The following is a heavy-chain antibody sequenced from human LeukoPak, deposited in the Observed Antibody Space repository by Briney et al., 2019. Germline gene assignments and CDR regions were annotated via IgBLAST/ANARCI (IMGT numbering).Heavy chain of an antibody. V-gene: IGHV1-69*13. J-gene: IGHJ5*02. Sequence: SVKVSCKASGGTVSRYAISWVRQAPGQGLEWMGGIIPIFGTANYAQKFQGRVAITADESTSTAYMELSSLRSEDTAVYYCARIPTGTYRFDPWGQGTLVTVSS. CDR2: IIPIFGTA. CDR1: GGTVSRYA. CDR3: ARIPTGTYRFDP. D-gene: IGHD1-1*01.